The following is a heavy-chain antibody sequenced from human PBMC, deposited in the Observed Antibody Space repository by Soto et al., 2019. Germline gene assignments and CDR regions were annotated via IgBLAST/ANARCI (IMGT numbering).Heavy chain of an antibody. CDR2: IYYTGST. Sequence: QVQLQESGPGLVKPSQILSLTCTVSGDSISSGTSYWSWIRHLPGKGLEWIGYIYYTGSTYYNPSLKSRVIISVDTSKNQFSLKLSSVTAADTAVYYCARDGGYSPDYWGQGTLVTVSS. CDR1: GDSISSGTSY. D-gene: IGHD1-26*01. CDR3: ARDGGYSPDY. J-gene: IGHJ4*02. V-gene: IGHV4-31*03.